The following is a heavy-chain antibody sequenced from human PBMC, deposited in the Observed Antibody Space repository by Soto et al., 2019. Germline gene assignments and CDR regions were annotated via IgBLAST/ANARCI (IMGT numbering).Heavy chain of an antibody. CDR1: GFPLSDYG. D-gene: IGHD1-26*01. CDR2: IWYDESKK. V-gene: IGHV3-33*01. J-gene: IGHJ4*02. Sequence: QVQLVESGGGVVQPGRSLRLSCAVSGFPLSDYGMHWVRQAAGKGLEWVAVIWYDESKKYYVDSVKGRFTISRDTSKNTVYLQMNSLRVEDTAVYYCASERGSSYFDYWGQGTLVTVSS. CDR3: ASERGSSYFDY.